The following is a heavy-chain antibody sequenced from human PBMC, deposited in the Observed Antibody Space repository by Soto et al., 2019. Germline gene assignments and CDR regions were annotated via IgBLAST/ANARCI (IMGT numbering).Heavy chain of an antibody. CDR3: ARVPGAIPHYYYGMDV. CDR2: FDPEDGET. D-gene: IGHD2-2*02. Sequence: GASVKVSCKASGYTLTELSMHWVRQAPGKGLEWMGGFDPEDGETIYAQKFQGRVTMTEDTSADTAYMELSSLRSEDTAVYYCARVPGAIPHYYYGMDVWGQGTTVTVSS. V-gene: IGHV1-24*01. J-gene: IGHJ6*02. CDR1: GYTLTELS.